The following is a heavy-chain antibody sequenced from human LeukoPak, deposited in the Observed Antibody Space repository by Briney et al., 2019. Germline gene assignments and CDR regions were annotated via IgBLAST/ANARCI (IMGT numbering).Heavy chain of an antibody. V-gene: IGHV1-69*13. J-gene: IGHJ4*02. CDR1: GGTFSSYA. CDR2: IIPIFGTA. D-gene: IGHD3-10*01. CDR3: ASGAFYYGSGSPYRFDY. Sequence: GASVKVSCKASGGTFSSYAISWVRQAAGQGLEWMGGIIPIFGTANYAQRFQGRVAITADESTSTDYMELSSLRSEHTAVYYCASGAFYYGSGSPYRFDYWGQGTLVTVSS.